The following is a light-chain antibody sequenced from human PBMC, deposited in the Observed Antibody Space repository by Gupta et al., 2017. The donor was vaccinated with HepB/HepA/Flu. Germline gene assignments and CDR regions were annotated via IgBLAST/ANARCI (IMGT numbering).Light chain of an antibody. CDR2: KAS. CDR1: QSISSW. J-gene: IGKJ4*01. V-gene: IGKV1-5*03. Sequence: DIQMTQSPSTLSASVGDRVTITCRASQSISSWLAWYQQKPGKAPKLLIYKASTLESGVPSRFSGSGSGTEFTLTISNLQPDDFATYYCQHYINYPLTFGGGTKVEIK. CDR3: QHYINYPLT.